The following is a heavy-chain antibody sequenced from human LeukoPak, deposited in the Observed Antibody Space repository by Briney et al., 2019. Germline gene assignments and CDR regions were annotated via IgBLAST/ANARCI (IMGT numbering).Heavy chain of an antibody. D-gene: IGHD3-10*01. J-gene: IGHJ4*02. CDR2: ITSSSNYI. Sequence: RGSLRLSCAASGFTFSSYNMNWVRQAPGKGLEWVSSITSSSNYIYYADSVKGRFTISRDNAKNSLYLQMNSLRAEDTTVYYCARDCWDYGSGSYCGIDYWGQGTLVTVSS. CDR1: GFTFSSYN. V-gene: IGHV3-21*03. CDR3: ARDCWDYGSGSYCGIDY.